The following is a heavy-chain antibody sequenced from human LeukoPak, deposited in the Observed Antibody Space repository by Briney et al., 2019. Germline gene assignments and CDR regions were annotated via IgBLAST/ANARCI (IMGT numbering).Heavy chain of an antibody. CDR1: GFTVSSNY. Sequence: PGGSLRLSCAASGFTVSSNYMSWVRQAPGKGLEWVSVIYTGDSTYYADSVKGRFTISRDNSKNTLYLQKNSLRAEDTAVYNCAREGLDTSGYWAAFDYWGQGTLVTVSS. V-gene: IGHV3-66*01. CDR3: AREGLDTSGYWAAFDY. J-gene: IGHJ4*02. CDR2: IYTGDST. D-gene: IGHD3-22*01.